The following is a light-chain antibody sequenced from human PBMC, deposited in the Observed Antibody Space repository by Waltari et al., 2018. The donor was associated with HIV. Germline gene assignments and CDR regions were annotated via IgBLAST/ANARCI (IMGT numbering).Light chain of an antibody. Sequence: SSELTQPPSVSVSPGQTAQITPFGDSFTDQYDYWSQQKSGQAPLLVSYEDSKRPSGIPGRFSGSTSGSTTTLTISGAQVDDEGDYCCYSTDSAGTLVVIGGGTKLTVL. V-gene: IGLV3-10*01. CDR3: YSTDSAGTLVV. CDR2: EDS. CDR1: SFTDQY. J-gene: IGLJ2*01.